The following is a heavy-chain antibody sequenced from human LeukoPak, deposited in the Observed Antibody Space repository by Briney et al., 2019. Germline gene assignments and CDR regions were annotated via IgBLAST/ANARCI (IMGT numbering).Heavy chain of an antibody. Sequence: GGSLRLSCAASGFTFSSYATSWVRQAPGKGLEWVSAISGSGGSTYYADSVKGRFTISRDNSKNTLYLQMNSLRAEDTAVYYCAKSTTVVTDAFDIWGQGTMVTVSS. CDR3: AKSTTVVTDAFDI. J-gene: IGHJ3*02. D-gene: IGHD4-17*01. CDR2: ISGSGGST. V-gene: IGHV3-23*01. CDR1: GFTFSSYA.